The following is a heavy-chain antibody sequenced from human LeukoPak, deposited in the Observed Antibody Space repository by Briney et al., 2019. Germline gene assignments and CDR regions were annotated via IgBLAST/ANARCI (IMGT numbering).Heavy chain of an antibody. V-gene: IGHV3-30*02. CDR1: GFTFSSYG. Sequence: GGSLRLSCAASGFTFSSYGMHWVRQAPGKGLEWVAFIRYDGSNKYYADSVKGRFTISRDNSKNTLYLQMNSLRAEDTAVYYCARVHGGGDCYPYYYYGMDVWGQGTTVTVSS. CDR2: IRYDGSNK. J-gene: IGHJ6*02. D-gene: IGHD2-21*02. CDR3: ARVHGGGDCYPYYYYGMDV.